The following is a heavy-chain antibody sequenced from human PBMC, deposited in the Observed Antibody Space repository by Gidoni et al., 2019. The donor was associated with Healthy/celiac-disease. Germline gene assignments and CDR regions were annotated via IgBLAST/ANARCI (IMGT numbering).Heavy chain of an antibody. V-gene: IGHV3-23*02. J-gene: IGHJ6*02. CDR3: ARNADYYYYGMDV. Sequence: GDSVKGRFTISRDNSKNTLYLQMNSLRAEDTAVYYCARNADYYYYGMDVWGQGTTVTVSS.